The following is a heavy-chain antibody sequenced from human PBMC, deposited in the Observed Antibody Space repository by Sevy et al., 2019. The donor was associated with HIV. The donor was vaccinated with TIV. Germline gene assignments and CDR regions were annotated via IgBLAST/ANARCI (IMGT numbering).Heavy chain of an antibody. J-gene: IGHJ4*02. D-gene: IGHD3-22*01. V-gene: IGHV1-2*02. CDR1: GYTFTGYY. CDR3: ARMGDYFETSGYYPLKY. Sequence: ASVKVSCKASGYTFTGYYVHWLRQAPGQGLEWMGWINLKTGGTYFAKKFQDRVTMTTGTSITTAYMELSGLRFDDTAVYYCARMGDYFETSGYYPLKYWGQGTLVTVSS. CDR2: INLKTGGT.